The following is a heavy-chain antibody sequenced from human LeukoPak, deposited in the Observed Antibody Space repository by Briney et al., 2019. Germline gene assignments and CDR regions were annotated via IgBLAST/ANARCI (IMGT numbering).Heavy chain of an antibody. CDR3: ASQMADTGGDFDY. J-gene: IGHJ4*02. Sequence: GRSLRLSCAASGFTFSSYAMHWVRQAPGKGLEWVAVISYDGSNKYYADSVKGRFTISRDNSENTLYLQMNSLRAEDTAVYYCASQMADTGGDFDYWGQGTLVTVSS. CDR2: ISYDGSNK. CDR1: GFTFSSYA. V-gene: IGHV3-30-3*01. D-gene: IGHD5-24*01.